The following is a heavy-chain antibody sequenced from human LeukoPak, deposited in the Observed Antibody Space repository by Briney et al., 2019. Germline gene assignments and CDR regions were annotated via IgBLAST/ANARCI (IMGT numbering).Heavy chain of an antibody. CDR1: GGSFSGYY. V-gene: IGHV4-4*07. D-gene: IGHD6-19*01. CDR3: ARDGSVAGDYYYYYMDV. CDR2: IYTSGST. J-gene: IGHJ6*03. Sequence: SETLSLTCAVYGGSFSGYYWSWIRQPAGKGLEWIGRIYTSGSTNYNPSLKSRVTMSVDTSKNQFSLKLSSVTAADTAVYYCARDGSVAGDYYYYYMDVWGKGTTVTISS.